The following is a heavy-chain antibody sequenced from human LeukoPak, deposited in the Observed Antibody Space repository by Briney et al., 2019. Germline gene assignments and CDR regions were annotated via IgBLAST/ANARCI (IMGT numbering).Heavy chain of an antibody. CDR3: VRDYFGSGTYYAFEI. Sequence: ASVKVSCKASGYSFTSYAISWVRQAPGQGLEWMGWIIGYNGNTNYAPKLQGRVTMTTDTSTTTAYMELRSLRADDTAVYFCVRDYFGSGTYYAFEIWGQGTMVIVSS. J-gene: IGHJ3*02. V-gene: IGHV1-18*01. CDR2: IIGYNGNT. D-gene: IGHD3-10*01. CDR1: GYSFTSYA.